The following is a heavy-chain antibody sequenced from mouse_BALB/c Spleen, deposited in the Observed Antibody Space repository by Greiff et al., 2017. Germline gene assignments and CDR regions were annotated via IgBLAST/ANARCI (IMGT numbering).Heavy chain of an antibody. J-gene: IGHJ2*01. V-gene: IGHV5-6-3*01. D-gene: IGHD1-1*02. Sequence: EVHLVESGGGLVQPGGSLKLSCAASGFTFSSYGMSWVRQTPDKRLELVATINSNGGSTYYPDSVKGRFAISRDNAKNTLYLQMSSLKSEDTAMYYCARGNYVGYFDYWGQGTTLTVSS. CDR1: GFTFSSYG. CDR3: ARGNYVGYFDY. CDR2: INSNGGST.